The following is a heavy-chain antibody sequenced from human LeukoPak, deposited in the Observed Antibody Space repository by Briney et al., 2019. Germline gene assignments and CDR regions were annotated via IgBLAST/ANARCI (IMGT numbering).Heavy chain of an antibody. CDR2: ISWNSGSI. J-gene: IGHJ3*02. Sequence: PGRSLRLSCAASGFTFDDYAMHWVRQAPGKGLEWVSGISWNSGSIGYADSVKGRFTISRDNAKNSLYLQMNSLRAEDTALYYCAKDILARSKTPWAFDIWGQGTMVTVSS. CDR1: GFTFDDYA. V-gene: IGHV3-9*01. CDR3: AKDILARSKTPWAFDI. D-gene: IGHD3-3*02.